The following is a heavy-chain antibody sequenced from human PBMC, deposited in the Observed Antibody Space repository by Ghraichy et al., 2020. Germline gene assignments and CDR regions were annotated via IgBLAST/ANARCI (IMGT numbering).Heavy chain of an antibody. CDR1: GFSLSTSGMC. Sequence: SGPTLVKPTQTLTLTCTFSGFSLSTSGMCVSWIRQPPGKALEWLALIDWDDDKYYSTSLKTRLTISKDTSKNQVVLTMTNMDPVDTATYYCARILVRPKDSSYGMDVWGQGTTVTVSS. J-gene: IGHJ6*02. CDR3: ARILVRPKDSSYGMDV. D-gene: IGHD3-22*01. CDR2: IDWDDDK. V-gene: IGHV2-70*01.